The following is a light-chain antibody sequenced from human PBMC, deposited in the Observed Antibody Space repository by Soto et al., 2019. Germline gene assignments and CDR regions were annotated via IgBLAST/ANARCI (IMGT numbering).Light chain of an antibody. V-gene: IGKV3-20*01. J-gene: IGKJ1*01. CDR3: QQYGISLWT. Sequence: EIVLTQSPATLSLSPGERATLSCRASQSVSSNLLAWYQQKPGQPPRLLIYDSSTRATGFPDRFSGSGFGTDFTLTIIRLEPEDFAVYYCQQYGISLWTFGQGTKVDIK. CDR2: DSS. CDR1: QSVSSNL.